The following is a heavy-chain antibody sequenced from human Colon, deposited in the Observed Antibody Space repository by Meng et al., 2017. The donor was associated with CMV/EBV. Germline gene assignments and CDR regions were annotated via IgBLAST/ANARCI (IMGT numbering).Heavy chain of an antibody. V-gene: IGHV3-23*01. CDR3: AKLMGNTRVDH. D-gene: IGHD5-24*01. J-gene: IGHJ5*02. CDR1: GFIFDKYA. Sequence: GESLKISCVASGFIFDKYAMHWVRRAPGKGLEWVSAITGSGDVTYYADSVKGRFTVSRDNFKNTLDLQMNSLRVEDAATYYCAKLMGNTRVDHWGQGTQVTVSS. CDR2: ITGSGDVT.